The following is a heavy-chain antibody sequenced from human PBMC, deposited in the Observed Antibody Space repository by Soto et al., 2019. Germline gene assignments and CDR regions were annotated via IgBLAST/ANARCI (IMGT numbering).Heavy chain of an antibody. CDR1: GGTFSSFP. J-gene: IGHJ4*02. CDR3: ARDRHYENHTFYYLKYYFDY. D-gene: IGHD3-22*01. V-gene: IGHV1-69*01. Sequence: QVQLVQSGTEVKKPGSSVKVSCKTSGGTFSSFPIAWVRQAPGQGLEWVGGIIPVLGAPSYAQTFQGRVTITADESTSAAYLELSSLRSDDTAVYFCARDRHYENHTFYYLKYYFDYWGQGTLVTV. CDR2: IIPVLGAP.